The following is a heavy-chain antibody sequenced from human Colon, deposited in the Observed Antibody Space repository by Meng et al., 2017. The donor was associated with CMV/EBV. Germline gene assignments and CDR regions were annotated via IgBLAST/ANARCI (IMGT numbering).Heavy chain of an antibody. D-gene: IGHD3-3*01. V-gene: IGHV3-30*02. CDR2: IRYDGSNK. J-gene: IGHJ4*02. CDR1: GFTFSSYW. Sequence: GGSLRLSCAASGFTFSSYWMHWVRQAPGKGLEWVAFIRYDGSNKYYADSVKGRFTISRDNTKNTLYLQMNSLRAEDTAVYYCAKDRITIFGVATQDYFDYWGQGTLVTVSS. CDR3: AKDRITIFGVATQDYFDY.